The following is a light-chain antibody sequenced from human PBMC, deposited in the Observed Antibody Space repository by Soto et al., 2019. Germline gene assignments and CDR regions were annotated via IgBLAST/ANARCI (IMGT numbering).Light chain of an antibody. J-gene: IGKJ1*01. CDR3: QQYGGSPRT. CDR2: DAS. Sequence: PGERATLSCRASQSISSNYLAWYQQTPGQAPRLLIYDASSRAAGIPDRFSGSGSGTDFTLIISRLEPEDFGVYYCQQYGGSPRTFGQGTKVEIK. V-gene: IGKV3-20*01. CDR1: QSISSNY.